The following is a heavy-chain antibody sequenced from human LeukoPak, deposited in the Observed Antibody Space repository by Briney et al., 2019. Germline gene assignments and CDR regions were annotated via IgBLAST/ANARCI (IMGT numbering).Heavy chain of an antibody. CDR2: IYYSGST. D-gene: IGHD2-15*01. V-gene: IGHV4-59*08. CDR1: GGSISTYY. Sequence: PSETLSLTCTVSGGSISTYYWSWIRQPPGKGLEWIGYIYYSGSTGYNPSLKSRVTISVDTSKNQFPLKLTSVTAADTAMYYCATLRYCSGGSCFPKYFQHWGQGTLVTVSS. CDR3: ATLRYCSGGSCFPKYFQH. J-gene: IGHJ1*01.